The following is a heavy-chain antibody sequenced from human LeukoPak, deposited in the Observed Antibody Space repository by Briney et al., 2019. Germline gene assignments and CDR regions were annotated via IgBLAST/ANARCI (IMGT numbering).Heavy chain of an antibody. D-gene: IGHD6-19*01. CDR2: IYYSGST. Sequence: SETLSLTCTVSGGSISSHYWSWIRQPPGRGREWIGYIYYSGSTNYNPSLKSRVTISVDTSKNQFSLKLSSVTAADTAVYYCARVGSSGWSRGGDYWYFDLWGRGTLVTVSS. V-gene: IGHV4-59*11. CDR1: GGSISSHY. CDR3: ARVGSSGWSRGGDYWYFDL. J-gene: IGHJ2*01.